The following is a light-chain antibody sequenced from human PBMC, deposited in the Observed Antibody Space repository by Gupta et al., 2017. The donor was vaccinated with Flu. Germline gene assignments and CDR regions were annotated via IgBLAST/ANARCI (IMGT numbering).Light chain of an antibody. J-gene: IGLJ3*02. CDR2: DDS. Sequence: SYVLTQPPSVSVAPGQTPRISCGGDNIGGKSVHWYQQRPGQAPVLVVYDDSDRPSGIPERFSGSHSANTATLTISRVEAGDEADYYCQVWDSGSDQPVFGGGTKLTVL. CDR3: QVWDSGSDQPV. V-gene: IGLV3-21*02. CDR1: NIGGKS.